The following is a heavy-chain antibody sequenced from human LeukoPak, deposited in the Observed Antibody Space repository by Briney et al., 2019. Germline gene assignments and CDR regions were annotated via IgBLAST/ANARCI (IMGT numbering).Heavy chain of an antibody. D-gene: IGHD4-17*01. CDR3: ASRKGLRFAFDI. J-gene: IGHJ3*02. V-gene: IGHV4-59*01. CDR1: GGSISSYY. Sequence: PSETLSLTCTVSGGSISSYYWDWIRQPPGKGLEWIGYIYYSGSTDYNPSLKSRVTISVHTSKNQFSLKLSSVTAADTAVYYCASRKGLRFAFDIWGQGTMVT. CDR2: IYYSGST.